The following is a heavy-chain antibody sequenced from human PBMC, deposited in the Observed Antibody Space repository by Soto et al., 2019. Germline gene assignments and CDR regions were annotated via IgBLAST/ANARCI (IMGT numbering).Heavy chain of an antibody. CDR3: AKGGTYYYDSNFDY. CDR1: GFTFSSYG. V-gene: IGHV3-30*18. D-gene: IGHD3-22*01. CDR2: ISYDGSNK. Sequence: GRSLRLSCAASGFTFSSYGMHWVRQAPGKGLEWVAVISYDGSNKYYADSVKGRFTISRDNSKNTLYLQMNSLRAEDTAVYYCAKGGTYYYDSNFDYWGQGTLVTVSS. J-gene: IGHJ4*02.